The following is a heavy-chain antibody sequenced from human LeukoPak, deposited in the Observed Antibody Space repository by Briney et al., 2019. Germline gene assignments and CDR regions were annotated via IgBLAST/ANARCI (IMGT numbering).Heavy chain of an antibody. CDR3: AREEMATGGVDY. CDR2: INPSGGTT. V-gene: IGHV1-46*01. J-gene: IGHJ4*02. CDR1: GYTFTSYY. Sequence: GASVKVSCKASGYTFTSYYMHWVRQAPGQGLEWMGIINPSGGTTSYAQKFQGRVTMTRDTSTSTVYMELSSLRSEDTAVYYCAREEMATGGVDYWGQGTLVTVSS. D-gene: IGHD5-24*01.